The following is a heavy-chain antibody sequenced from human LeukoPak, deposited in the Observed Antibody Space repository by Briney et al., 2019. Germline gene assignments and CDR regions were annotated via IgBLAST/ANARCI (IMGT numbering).Heavy chain of an antibody. V-gene: IGHV3-30*18. D-gene: IGHD6-19*01. CDR2: ISYDGSNK. CDR1: GFTFSSYS. J-gene: IGHJ6*02. CDR3: AKQAVAGTYYYGMDV. Sequence: GGSLRLSCAASGFTFSSYSMNWVRQAPGKGLEWVAVISYDGSNKYYADSVKGRFTISRDNSKNTLYLQMNSLRAEDTAVYYCAKQAVAGTYYYGMDVWGQGTTVTVSS.